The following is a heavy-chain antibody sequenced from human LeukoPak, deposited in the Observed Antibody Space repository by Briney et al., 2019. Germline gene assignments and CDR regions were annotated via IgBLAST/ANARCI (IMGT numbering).Heavy chain of an antibody. V-gene: IGHV3-23*01. Sequence: GGSLRLSCAASGFTMSNYGVSWVRQAPGKGLEWVSGISGSGNNTYYADSAKGRFTISRDNSKNTLYVQVNSLGTEDTAAYYCAKGSYYDSSGSFHFDYWGQGTLVTVSS. CDR2: ISGSGNNT. D-gene: IGHD3-22*01. CDR1: GFTMSNYG. CDR3: AKGSYYDSSGSFHFDY. J-gene: IGHJ4*02.